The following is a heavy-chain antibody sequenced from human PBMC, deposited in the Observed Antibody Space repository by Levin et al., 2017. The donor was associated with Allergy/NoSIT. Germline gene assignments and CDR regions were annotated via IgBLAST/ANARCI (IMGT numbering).Heavy chain of an antibody. J-gene: IGHJ4*02. CDR1: GFTFSSYW. CDR3: ARRRGSSCLDY. V-gene: IGHV3-7*01. D-gene: IGHD6-6*01. Sequence: GESLKISCAASGFTFSSYWMTWVRQAPGKGLEWVANIKQDGSEKYYVDSVKGRFTISRDNAKSSLYLQMNSLRAEDTAVYYCARRRGSSCLDYWGQGILVTVSS. CDR2: IKQDGSEK.